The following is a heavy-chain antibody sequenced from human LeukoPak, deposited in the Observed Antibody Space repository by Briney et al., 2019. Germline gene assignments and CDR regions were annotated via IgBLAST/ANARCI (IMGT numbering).Heavy chain of an antibody. Sequence: ASVKVSCKASGYTFTSYGISWVRQAPGQGLEWMGWISAYNGNTNYAQKLQGRVTMTTDTSTSTAYMELRSLRSDDAAVYYCARDGYSSSWYWFDPWGQGTLVTVSS. CDR3: ARDGYSSSWYWFDP. J-gene: IGHJ5*02. V-gene: IGHV1-18*04. CDR1: GYTFTSYG. D-gene: IGHD6-13*01. CDR2: ISAYNGNT.